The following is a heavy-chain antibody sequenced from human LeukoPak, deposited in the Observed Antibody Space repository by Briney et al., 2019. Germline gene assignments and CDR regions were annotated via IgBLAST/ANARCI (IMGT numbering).Heavy chain of an antibody. J-gene: IGHJ5*02. CDR1: GYTFTSYD. Sequence: ASVKVSCKASGYTFTSYDVNWVRQATGQGLEWMGWMNPNSGNTGYAQKFRGRVTMTRNTSISTAYMELSSLRSEDTAVYYCARTYYYDSGSDNWFDPWGQGTLVTVSS. V-gene: IGHV1-8*01. CDR2: MNPNSGNT. D-gene: IGHD3-10*01. CDR3: ARTYYYDSGSDNWFDP.